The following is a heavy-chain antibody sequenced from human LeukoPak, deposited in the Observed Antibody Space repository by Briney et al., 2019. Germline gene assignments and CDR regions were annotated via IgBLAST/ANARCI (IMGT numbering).Heavy chain of an antibody. CDR2: TSSSDAGT. Sequence: GGSLRLSCAASGFTLSTYAMSWVRQTPGKGLEWVAATSSSDAGTYHADSVRGRFTISRDNSKNTLYLQMNSLRAEDTAVYYCARVHDSGSFYNRRHKYYFDYWGQGTLVTVSS. V-gene: IGHV3-23*01. CDR3: ARVHDSGSFYNRRHKYYFDY. J-gene: IGHJ4*02. D-gene: IGHD3-10*01. CDR1: GFTLSTYA.